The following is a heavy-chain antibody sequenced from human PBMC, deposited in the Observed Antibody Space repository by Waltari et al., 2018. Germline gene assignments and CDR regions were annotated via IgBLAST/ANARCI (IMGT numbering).Heavy chain of an antibody. Sequence: EVQLVESGGGLVKPGGSLRLSCAALGFTFSSSSRNGVCRAPGKGLEWVSSISSSSSYIYYADSVKGRFTSSRDNAKNSLYLQMNSLRAEDTAVYYCARGYMTTVTTLGYWGQGTLVTVSS. D-gene: IGHD4-17*01. V-gene: IGHV3-21*01. CDR3: ARGYMTTVTTLGY. CDR1: GFTFSSSS. CDR2: ISSSSSYI. J-gene: IGHJ4*02.